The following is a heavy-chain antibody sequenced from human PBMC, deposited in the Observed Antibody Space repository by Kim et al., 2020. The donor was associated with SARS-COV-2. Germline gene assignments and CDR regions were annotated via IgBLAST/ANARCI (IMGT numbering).Heavy chain of an antibody. CDR3: VRGGSAY. D-gene: IGHD6-6*01. Sequence: GGSLRPSCAASGFTFSSYWMNWVRQAPGKGLEWVANIKEDGSAQYYVDSVKGRFTISRDNAKNSLYLQMNSLRAEDTAVYYCVRGGSAYWGQGTLVTVSS. V-gene: IGHV3-7*03. CDR1: GFTFSSYW. J-gene: IGHJ4*02. CDR2: IKEDGSAQ.